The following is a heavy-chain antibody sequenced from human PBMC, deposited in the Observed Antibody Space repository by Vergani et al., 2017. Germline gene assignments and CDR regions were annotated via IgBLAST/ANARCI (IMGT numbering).Heavy chain of an antibody. CDR1: GFTVSTNY. Sequence: EVQLVESGGGLVQPGGSLRLSCAASGFTVSTNYMSWVRQAPGKGLEWVSVIYSGGSTYYADSVKGRFTISRDNSKNTLYLQMNSLRTEDTAVYYCAKDALADDAVDIWGQGTMVTVSS. V-gene: IGHV3-66*02. D-gene: IGHD6-19*01. CDR3: AKDALADDAVDI. J-gene: IGHJ3*02. CDR2: IYSGGST.